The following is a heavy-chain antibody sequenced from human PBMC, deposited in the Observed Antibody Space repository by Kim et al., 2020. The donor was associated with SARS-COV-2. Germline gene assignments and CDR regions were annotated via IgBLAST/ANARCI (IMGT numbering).Heavy chain of an antibody. J-gene: IGHJ6*02. Sequence: GGSLRLSCAASGFTFSSYSMNWVRQAPGKGLEWVSYISSSSSTIYYADSVKGRFTISRDNAKNSLYLQMNSLRDEDTAVYYCARAENGRSSGWYVHYYYGMDVWGQGTTVTVSS. D-gene: IGHD6-19*01. V-gene: IGHV3-48*02. CDR3: ARAENGRSSGWYVHYYYGMDV. CDR2: ISSSSSTI. CDR1: GFTFSSYS.